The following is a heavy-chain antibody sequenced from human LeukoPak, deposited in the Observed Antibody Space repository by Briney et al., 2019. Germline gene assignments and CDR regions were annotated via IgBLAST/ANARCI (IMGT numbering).Heavy chain of an antibody. J-gene: IGHJ4*02. V-gene: IGHV3-20*04. CDR2: INWNGGST. Sequence: GGSLRLSCAASGFTFDDYGMSWVRQAPGKGLEWVSGINWNGGSTGYADSVKGRFTISRDNAKNSLYLQMNSLRAEDTAVYYCASTATHYYGSGSLDYWGQGTLVTVSS. CDR3: ASTATHYYGSGSLDY. CDR1: GFTFDDYG. D-gene: IGHD3-10*01.